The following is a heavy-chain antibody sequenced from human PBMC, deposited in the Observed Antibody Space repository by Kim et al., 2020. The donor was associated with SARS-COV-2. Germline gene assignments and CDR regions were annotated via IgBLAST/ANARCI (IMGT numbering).Heavy chain of an antibody. CDR3: IHSGSGSHHDY. J-gene: IGHJ4*02. V-gene: IGHV3-73*01. CDR1: GFTFSGSN. CDR2: IRSKADSYAT. Sequence: GGSLRLSCAASGFTFSGSNMHWVRQASGKGLEWVGRIRSKADSYATAYGASVRGRFIISREDSMNTAYLQMNSLKTEDTAVYYCIHSGSGSHHDYWGQGTLVTVSS. D-gene: IGHD3-22*01.